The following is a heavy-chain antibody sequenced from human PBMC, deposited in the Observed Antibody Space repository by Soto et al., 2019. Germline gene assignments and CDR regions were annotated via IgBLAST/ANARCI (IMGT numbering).Heavy chain of an antibody. Sequence: SETLSLTCTVSGGSISSYYWSWIRQPPGKGLEWIGYIYYSGSTNYNPSLKSRVTISVDTSKNQFSLKLSSVTAADTAVYYCATAKTYYDILTGYYGPGWFDPWGQGTLVTVSS. CDR1: GGSISSYY. V-gene: IGHV4-59*08. CDR2: IYYSGST. CDR3: ATAKTYYDILTGYYGPGWFDP. J-gene: IGHJ5*02. D-gene: IGHD3-9*01.